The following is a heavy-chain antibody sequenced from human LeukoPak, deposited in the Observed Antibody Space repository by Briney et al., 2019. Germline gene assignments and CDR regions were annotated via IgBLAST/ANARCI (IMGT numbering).Heavy chain of an antibody. CDR3: ARGTYYDFWSGYSPFDY. CDR1: GFTFDDYG. J-gene: IGHJ4*02. D-gene: IGHD3-3*01. CDR2: INWNGGST. Sequence: GGSLRLSCAASGFTFDDYGMSWVRQAPGKGLEWVSGINWNGGSTGYADSVKGRFTISRDNAKNSPYLQMNSLRAEDTALYYCARGTYYDFWSGYSPFDYWGQGTLVTVSS. V-gene: IGHV3-20*04.